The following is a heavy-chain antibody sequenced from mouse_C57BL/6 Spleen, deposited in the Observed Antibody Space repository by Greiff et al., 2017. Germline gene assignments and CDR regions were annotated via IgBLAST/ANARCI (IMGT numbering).Heavy chain of an antibody. J-gene: IGHJ4*01. CDR1: GFTFSDYG. CDR2: ISNLAYSI. CDR3: ARADSSGYVLYAMDY. D-gene: IGHD3-2*02. V-gene: IGHV5-15*04. Sequence: EVMLVESGGGLVQPGGSLKLSCAASGFTFSDYGMAWVRQAPRKGPEWVAFISNLAYSIYYADTVTGRFTISRENAKNTLYLEMSSLRSEDTAMYYCARADSSGYVLYAMDYWGQGTSVTVSS.